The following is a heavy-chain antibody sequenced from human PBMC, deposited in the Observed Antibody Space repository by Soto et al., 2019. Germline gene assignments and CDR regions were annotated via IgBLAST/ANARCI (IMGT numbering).Heavy chain of an antibody. D-gene: IGHD3-3*01. CDR1: GYTFTGYY. Sequence: ASVKVSCKASGYTFTGYYMHWVRQAPGQGLEWMGWINPNSGGTNYAQKFQGRVTMTRDTSISTAYTELSRLRSDDTAVYYCARDNYDFWSGYRQNYGMDVWGRGTTVTVSS. CDR3: ARDNYDFWSGYRQNYGMDV. J-gene: IGHJ6*02. V-gene: IGHV1-2*02. CDR2: INPNSGGT.